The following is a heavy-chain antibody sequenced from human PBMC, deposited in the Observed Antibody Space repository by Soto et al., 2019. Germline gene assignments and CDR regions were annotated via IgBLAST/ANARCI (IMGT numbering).Heavy chain of an antibody. CDR3: ASGEGTMIVVGAYFDY. CDR1: GGTFSSYA. D-gene: IGHD3-22*01. CDR2: IIPIFGTA. V-gene: IGHV1-69*01. Sequence: QVQLVQSGAEVKKPGSSVKVSCKASGGTFSSYAISWVRQASGQGLEWMGGIIPIFGTANYAQKFQGRVTITADESTSTAYMELSSLRSEDTAVYYCASGEGTMIVVGAYFDYWGQGTLVTVSS. J-gene: IGHJ4*02.